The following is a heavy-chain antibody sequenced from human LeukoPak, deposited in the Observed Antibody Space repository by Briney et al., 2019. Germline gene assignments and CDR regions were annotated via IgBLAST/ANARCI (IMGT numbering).Heavy chain of an antibody. D-gene: IGHD6-19*01. CDR2: INPSGGST. J-gene: IGHJ4*02. Sequence: ASVKVSCKASGYTFTSYGINWVRQAPGQGLEWMGIINPSGGSTSYAQKFQGRVTMTRDTSTSTVYMELSSLRSEDTAVYYCASQWLAPFDYWGQGTLVTVSS. V-gene: IGHV1-46*01. CDR1: GYTFTSYG. CDR3: ASQWLAPFDY.